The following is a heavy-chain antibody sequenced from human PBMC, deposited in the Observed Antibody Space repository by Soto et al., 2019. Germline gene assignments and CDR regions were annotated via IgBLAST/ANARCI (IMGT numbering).Heavy chain of an antibody. CDR3: ARTRDNNINYYYALDV. D-gene: IGHD1-1*01. CDR1: GGSTSSGGYS. CDR2: IYHSGST. V-gene: IGHV4-30-2*02. Sequence: SETLSLTCAVSGGSTSSGGYSWSWIRQPPGKGLEWIGYIYHSGSTYYNPSLKSRVTISLDTSNDQFSLKLSSVTAVDTAVYYCARTRDNNINYYYALDVWGPGTTVTVSS. J-gene: IGHJ6*02.